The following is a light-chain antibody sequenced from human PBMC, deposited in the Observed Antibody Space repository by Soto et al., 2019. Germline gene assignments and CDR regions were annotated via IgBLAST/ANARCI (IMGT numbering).Light chain of an antibody. V-gene: IGKV3-15*01. CDR2: DGT. J-gene: IGKJ4*01. CDR1: QSVRSN. Sequence: EKVMTQSPATLSVSPGERATLSCWASQSVRSNLAWYQQRPGQAPRLVIYDGTIRATGIPARFSGSGSGTEFTLTISSLQSEDFAVYYCQQYNDWPLTVGGGTKVEIK. CDR3: QQYNDWPLT.